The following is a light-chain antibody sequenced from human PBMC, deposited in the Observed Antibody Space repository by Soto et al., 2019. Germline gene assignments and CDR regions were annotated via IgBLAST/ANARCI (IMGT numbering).Light chain of an antibody. Sequence: DLQMTQSPSTLSSSVGDRVTITCRASQSISSWLAWYQQKPGEAPKLLIQKASTLESGVPSRFSGSGSGTEFTLTISSLQPDDFATYYCQQYNTYSTFGQGTKVEI. J-gene: IGKJ1*01. CDR3: QQYNTYST. V-gene: IGKV1-5*03. CDR2: KAS. CDR1: QSISSW.